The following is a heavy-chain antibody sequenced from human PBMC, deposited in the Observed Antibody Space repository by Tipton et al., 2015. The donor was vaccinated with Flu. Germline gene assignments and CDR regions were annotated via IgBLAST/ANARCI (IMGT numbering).Heavy chain of an antibody. D-gene: IGHD3-10*01. V-gene: IGHV4-38-2*02. CDR1: GYSISSGYY. J-gene: IGHJ4*02. CDR2: INHSGST. CDR3: ARGQGLGSGSTPTGY. Sequence: TLSLTCTVSGYSISSGYYWDWIRQPPGKGLEWIGSINHSGSTNYNPSLKSRVTISVDTSKNQFSLKLSSVTAADTAVYYCARGQGLGSGSTPTGYWGQGTLVTVSS.